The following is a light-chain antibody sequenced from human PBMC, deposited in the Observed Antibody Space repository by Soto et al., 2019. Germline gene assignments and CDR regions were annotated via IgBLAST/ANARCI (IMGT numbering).Light chain of an antibody. J-gene: IGKJ5*01. CDR1: QSVSSSY. V-gene: IGKV3-20*01. Sequence: EIVLTQSPGTLSLSPGERATLSCRASQSVSSSYLGWYQQKPGQAPRPLIYAASSRATGIPDRFSGSGSGTDFTLTISRLEPEDFAVYYCQQYGDSPRVFGQGTRLEIK. CDR3: QQYGDSPRV. CDR2: AAS.